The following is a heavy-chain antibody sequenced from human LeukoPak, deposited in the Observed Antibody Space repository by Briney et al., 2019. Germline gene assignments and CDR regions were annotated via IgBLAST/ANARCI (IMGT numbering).Heavy chain of an antibody. CDR2: IGTAGDI. D-gene: IGHD6-25*01. Sequence: QPGGSLRLSCAASGFTFSNYDMHWVRQATGKGLEWVSGIGTAGDIYCPGSVKGRFTISRENAKNSLYLQMNSLRAGDTAVYYCARDRGRYYMDVWGKGTTVTISS. CDR3: ARDRGRYYMDV. CDR1: GFTFSNYD. J-gene: IGHJ6*03. V-gene: IGHV3-13*01.